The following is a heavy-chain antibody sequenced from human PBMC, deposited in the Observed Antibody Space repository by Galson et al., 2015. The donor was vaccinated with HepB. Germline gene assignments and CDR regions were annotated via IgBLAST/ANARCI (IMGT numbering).Heavy chain of an antibody. CDR3: ATWATYYYDSSGYQV. Sequence: SVKVSCKVSGYTLTELSMHWVRQAPGKGLEWMGGFDPEDGETIYAQKFQGRVTMTEDTSTDTAYMELSSLRSEDTAVYYCATWATYYYDSSGYQVWGQGTLVTVSS. V-gene: IGHV1-24*01. D-gene: IGHD3-22*01. CDR1: GYTLTELS. CDR2: FDPEDGET. J-gene: IGHJ4*02.